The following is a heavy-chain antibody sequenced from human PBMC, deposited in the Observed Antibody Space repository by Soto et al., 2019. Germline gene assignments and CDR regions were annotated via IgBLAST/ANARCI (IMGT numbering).Heavy chain of an antibody. CDR2: ISFDGNNK. J-gene: IGHJ4*02. D-gene: IGHD2-21*02. V-gene: IGHV3-30*18. Sequence: QVQLVESGGGVVQPGRSLRLSCAASGFSFSNYGMLWVRQAPGKGLEWVALISFDGNNKHYADSVKGRFTISRDISKNALYLQMNSPRAADSAVYYCAKVGVEYCGGDCYSDYWGQGTRVTVSS. CDR3: AKVGVEYCGGDCYSDY. CDR1: GFSFSNYG.